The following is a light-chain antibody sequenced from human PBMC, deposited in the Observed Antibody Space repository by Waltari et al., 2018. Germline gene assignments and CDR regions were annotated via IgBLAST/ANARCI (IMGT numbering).Light chain of an antibody. CDR2: AAS. J-gene: IGKJ3*01. V-gene: IGKV1-8*01. CDR3: QQYYSYSPF. CDR1: QGISSY. Sequence: AIRMTQSPSSFSASTGDRVTITCRASQGISSYLAWYQQKPGKAPKLLIYAASTLQSGVPSRFSGIGSGTDFTLTISCLQSEDFATYYCQQYYSYSPFFGPGTKVDIK.